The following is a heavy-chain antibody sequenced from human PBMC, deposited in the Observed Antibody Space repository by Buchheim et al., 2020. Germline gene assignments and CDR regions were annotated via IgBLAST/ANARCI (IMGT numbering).Heavy chain of an antibody. CDR1: GYTFTSYD. J-gene: IGHJ5*02. CDR2: MNPNSGNT. D-gene: IGHD2-2*01. Sequence: QVQLVQSGAEVKKPGASVKVSCKASGYTFTSYDINWVRQATGQGLEWMGWMNPNSGNTGYAQKFQGRVTMTRNTSISTAYMELRSLRPEDTAVYYCARVVPAYCSSTSCRTIWFDPWGQRAL. CDR3: ARVVPAYCSSTSCRTIWFDP. V-gene: IGHV1-8*01.